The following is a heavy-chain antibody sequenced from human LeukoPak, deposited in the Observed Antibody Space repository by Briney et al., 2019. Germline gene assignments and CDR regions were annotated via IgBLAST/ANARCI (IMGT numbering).Heavy chain of an antibody. D-gene: IGHD5-18*01. CDR2: IYYSGST. CDR1: GGPISSGGYY. V-gene: IGHV4-31*03. Sequence: QSSQTLSLTCTVSGGPISSGGYYWSWIRQHPGKGLEWIGYIYYSGSTYYNPSLKSRVTISVDTSKNQFSLKLSSVTAADTAVYYCACSGQYSYGYGVDGMDVWGQGTTVTVSS. CDR3: ACSGQYSYGYGVDGMDV. J-gene: IGHJ6*02.